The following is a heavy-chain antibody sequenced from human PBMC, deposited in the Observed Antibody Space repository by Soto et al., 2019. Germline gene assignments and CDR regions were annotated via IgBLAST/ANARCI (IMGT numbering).Heavy chain of an antibody. Sequence: ASVKVSCKTSGGTFSSYAISWVRQAPGQGLEWMGGIVPLFRTTNYAQKFQGRVTITADTSTCTVYMELSGLRSGDTAVYYCARGGYSSTWSNLLDRSGLDVWGQGTTVTVSS. CDR1: GGTFSSYA. CDR2: IVPLFRTT. V-gene: IGHV1-69*06. D-gene: IGHD6-13*01. J-gene: IGHJ6*02. CDR3: ARGGYSSTWSNLLDRSGLDV.